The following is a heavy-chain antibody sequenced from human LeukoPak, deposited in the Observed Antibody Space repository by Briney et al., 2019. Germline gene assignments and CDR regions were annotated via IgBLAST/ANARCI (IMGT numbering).Heavy chain of an antibody. V-gene: IGHV3-7*01. CDR2: IKKDGSEK. CDR1: GFTFSSYW. Sequence: GSLRLSCAVSGFTFSSYWMSWVRQAPGKGLEWVANIKKDGSEKYYVDSVKGRFTISRDNAKTSLYLLMNSLRAEDTAVYYCARHLSGVTGYTYGRGIDYWGQGTLVTVSS. J-gene: IGHJ4*02. CDR3: ARHLSGVTGYTYGRGIDY. D-gene: IGHD5-18*01.